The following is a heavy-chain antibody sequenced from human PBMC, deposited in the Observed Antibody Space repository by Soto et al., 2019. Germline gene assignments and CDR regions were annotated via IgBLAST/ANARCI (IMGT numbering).Heavy chain of an antibody. D-gene: IGHD3-22*01. CDR2: IYHIGNT. CDR1: GGSISSSNW. CDR3: ARDYDGSASPTIRDAFDI. J-gene: IGHJ3*02. V-gene: IGHV4-4*02. Sequence: QVQLQESGPGLVKPSGTLSLTCAVSGGSISSSNWWSWVRQPPGKGLEWIGEIYHIGNTNYNPSPRSRVTISKDKSKNQFSLNLSSVTPANTAVYYWARDYDGSASPTIRDAFDIWGKGTMFTVSS.